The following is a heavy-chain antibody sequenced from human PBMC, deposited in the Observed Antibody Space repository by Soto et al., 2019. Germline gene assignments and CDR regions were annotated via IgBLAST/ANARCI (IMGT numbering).Heavy chain of an antibody. CDR3: AIDGSGSYLVY. D-gene: IGHD3-10*01. CDR2: LNYSGTT. J-gene: IGHJ4*02. Sequence: PSETLSLTCAVSGYCISIGYFWGWIRRPPGKGLAWIGRLNYSGTTYYNPSLKSRVTISVDTSNNQFSLKLSSVTAADTAVYYCAIDGSGSYLVYWGQGTLVT. V-gene: IGHV4-38-2*02. CDR1: GYCISIGYF.